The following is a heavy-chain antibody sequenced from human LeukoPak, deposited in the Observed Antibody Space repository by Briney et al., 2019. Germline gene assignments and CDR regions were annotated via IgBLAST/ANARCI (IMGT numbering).Heavy chain of an antibody. J-gene: IGHJ5*02. CDR2: ISGYNGNT. V-gene: IGHV1-18*01. D-gene: IGHD6-13*01. Sequence: GASVKVSCKASGYTFTSYGISWVRQAPGQGLEWMGWISGYNGNTNYAQKLQGRVTMTTDTPTNTAYMELRSLRSDDTAVYYCARHKQLVPPFDPWGQGTLVTVSS. CDR3: ARHKQLVPPFDP. CDR1: GYTFTSYG.